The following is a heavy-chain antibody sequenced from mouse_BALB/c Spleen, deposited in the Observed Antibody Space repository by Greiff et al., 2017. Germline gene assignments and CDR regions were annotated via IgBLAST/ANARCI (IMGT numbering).Heavy chain of an antibody. CDR3: ARGGVRYAMDY. CDR2: INPYNDGT. Sequence: EVKLQESGPELVKPGASVKMSCKASGYTFTSYVMHWVKQKPGQGLEWIGYINPYNDGTKYNEKFKGKATLTSDKSSSTAYMELSSLTSEDSAVYYCARGGVRYAMDYWGQGTSVTVSS. D-gene: IGHD2-14*01. V-gene: IGHV1-14*01. CDR1: GYTFTSYV. J-gene: IGHJ4*01.